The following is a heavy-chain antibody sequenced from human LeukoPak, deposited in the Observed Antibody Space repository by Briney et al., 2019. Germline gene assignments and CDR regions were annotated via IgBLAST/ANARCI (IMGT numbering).Heavy chain of an antibody. CDR3: ATGRDPYKTGH. D-gene: IGHD3-10*01. CDR2: ICDSGNT. CDR1: GGSFSPAH. Sequence: PSETPSLTCTFSGGSFSPAHWSWIRQPPGKGLEWIGVICDSGNTDYNPSLKSRVTISVDTSKSQFSLKLSSLAAADTAVYYCATGRDPYKTGHWGQGTLVTVSS. V-gene: IGHV4-59*03. J-gene: IGHJ4*02.